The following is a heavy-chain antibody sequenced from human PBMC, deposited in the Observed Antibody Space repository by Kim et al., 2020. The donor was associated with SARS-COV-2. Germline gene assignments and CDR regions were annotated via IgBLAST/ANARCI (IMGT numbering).Heavy chain of an antibody. CDR2: IYYSGST. CDR1: GGSISSYY. J-gene: IGHJ3*02. Sequence: SETLSLTCTVSGGSISSYYWSWIRQPPGKGLEWIGYIYYSGSTNYNPSLKSRVTISVDTSKNQFSLKLSSVTAADTAVYYCASRRVGATFVYSPVGAFDIWGQGTMVTVSS. CDR3: ASRRVGATFVYSPVGAFDI. D-gene: IGHD1-26*01. V-gene: IGHV4-59*08.